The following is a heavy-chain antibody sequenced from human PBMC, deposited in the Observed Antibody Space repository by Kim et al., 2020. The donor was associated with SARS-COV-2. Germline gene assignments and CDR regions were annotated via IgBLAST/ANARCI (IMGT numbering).Heavy chain of an antibody. CDR3: ARISGGGGSCYSCWYFDL. V-gene: IGHV1-69*13. CDR1: GGTFSSYA. Sequence: SVKVSCKASGGTFSSYAISWVRQAPGQGLEWMGGIIPIFGTANYAQKFQGRVTITADESTSTAYMELSSLRSEDTAVCYCARISGGGGSCYSCWYFDLWGRGTLVTVSS. D-gene: IGHD2-15*01. CDR2: IIPIFGTA. J-gene: IGHJ2*01.